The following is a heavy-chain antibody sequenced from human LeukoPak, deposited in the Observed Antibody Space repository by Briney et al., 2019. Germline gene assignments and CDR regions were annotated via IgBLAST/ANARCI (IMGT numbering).Heavy chain of an antibody. V-gene: IGHV3-11*04. Sequence: GGSLRLSCAASGFTFSDYYMSWIRQAPGKGLEWVSYISSSGSTIYYADSVKGRFTISRDNAKNSLYLQMNSLRAEDTAVYYCARDLGVYSGSYMEEGFDIWGQGTMVTVSS. CDR2: ISSSGSTI. D-gene: IGHD1-26*01. CDR3: ARDLGVYSGSYMEEGFDI. J-gene: IGHJ3*02. CDR1: GFTFSDYY.